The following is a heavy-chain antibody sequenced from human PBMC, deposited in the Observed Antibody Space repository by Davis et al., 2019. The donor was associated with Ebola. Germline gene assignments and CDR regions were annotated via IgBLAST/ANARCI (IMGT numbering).Heavy chain of an antibody. V-gene: IGHV4-38-2*02. D-gene: IGHD4-17*01. CDR1: GYSISTGFS. CDR2: IYHNGRT. Sequence: MPGGSLRLSCTVSGYSISTGFSWGWIRQPPGKGLEWIGSIYHNGRTNYNPSLKSRLTISLDTSKNQFSLRLRSVTAADTAVYFCARTTVSTFTNDAFDIWGPGTVVTVSS. J-gene: IGHJ3*02. CDR3: ARTTVSTFTNDAFDI.